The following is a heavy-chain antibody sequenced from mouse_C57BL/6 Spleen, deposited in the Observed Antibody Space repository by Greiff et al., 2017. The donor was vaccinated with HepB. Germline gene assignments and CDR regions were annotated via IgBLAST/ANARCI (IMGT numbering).Heavy chain of an antibody. CDR1: GYAFSSYW. V-gene: IGHV1-80*01. CDR3: AIRGGSSPLFAY. J-gene: IGHJ3*01. D-gene: IGHD1-1*01. CDR2: IYPGDGDT. Sequence: QVQLKESGAELVKPGASVKISCKASGYAFSSYWMNWVKQRPGKGLEWIGQIYPGDGDTNYNGKFKGKATLTADKSSSTAYMQLSSLTSEDSAVYFCAIRGGSSPLFAYWGQGTLVTVSA.